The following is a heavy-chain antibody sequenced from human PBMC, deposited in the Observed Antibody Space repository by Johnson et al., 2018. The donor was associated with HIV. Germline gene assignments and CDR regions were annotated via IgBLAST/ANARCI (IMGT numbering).Heavy chain of an antibody. V-gene: IGHV3-23*04. D-gene: IGHD6-6*01. CDR3: ARPSSIASLYDEFDI. J-gene: IGHJ3*02. CDR2: ISGSGGST. Sequence: VQLVESGGGLVQPGGSLRLSCAASGFAFSSYAVTWVRQTSGKGLEWVSAISGSGGSTYYADSVKGRFTISRDNSKRTLYLQMNSLRAEDTAVYYCARPSSIASLYDEFDIWGQGTMVTVSS. CDR1: GFAFSSYA.